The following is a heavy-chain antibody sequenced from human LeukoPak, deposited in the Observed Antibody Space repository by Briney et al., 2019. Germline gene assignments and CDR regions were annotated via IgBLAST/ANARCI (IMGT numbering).Heavy chain of an antibody. CDR2: ISGSGGST. CDR3: AKDLAYFDWPNAFDI. D-gene: IGHD3-9*01. CDR1: GFTVSSNY. V-gene: IGHV3-23*01. J-gene: IGHJ3*02. Sequence: PGGSLRLSCAASGFTVSSNYMSWVRQAPGKGLEWVSAISGSGGSTYYADSVKGRFTISRDNSKNTLYLQMNSLRAEDTAVYYCAKDLAYFDWPNAFDIWGQGTMVTVSS.